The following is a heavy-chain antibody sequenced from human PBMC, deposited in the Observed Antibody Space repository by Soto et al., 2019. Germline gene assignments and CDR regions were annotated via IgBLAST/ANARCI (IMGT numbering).Heavy chain of an antibody. CDR2: ISYDGSNK. CDR3: ARGGNDFWSGYPPLYYFDY. V-gene: IGHV3-30-3*01. D-gene: IGHD3-3*01. Sequence: GGSLRLSCAASGFTFSSYAMHWVRQAPGKGLEWVAVISYDGSNKYYADSVKGRFTISRDNSKNTLYLQMNSLRAEDTAVYYCARGGNDFWSGYPPLYYFDYWGQGTLVTVSS. J-gene: IGHJ4*02. CDR1: GFTFSSYA.